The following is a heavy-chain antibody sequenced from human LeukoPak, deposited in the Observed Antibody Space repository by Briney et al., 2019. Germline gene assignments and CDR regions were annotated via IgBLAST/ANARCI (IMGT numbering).Heavy chain of an antibody. J-gene: IGHJ5*02. CDR1: GFTFSNAW. CDR2: IKSKTDGGTT. Sequence: GGSLRLSCAASGFTFSNAWMSWVRQAPGKGPEWVGRIKSKTDGGTTDHAAPVKGRFTISRDDSKNTLYLQMNSLKPEDTAVYYATTDQGRGYCSGGSCYSLWWFDPWGQGTLVTVSS. D-gene: IGHD2-15*01. CDR3: TTDQGRGYCSGGSCYSLWWFDP. V-gene: IGHV3-15*05.